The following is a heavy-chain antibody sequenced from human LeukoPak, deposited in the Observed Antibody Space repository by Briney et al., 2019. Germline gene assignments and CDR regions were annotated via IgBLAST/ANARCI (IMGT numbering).Heavy chain of an antibody. CDR3: AKRGRYYFDY. CDR1: GFSFSSYA. V-gene: IGHV3-23*05. CDR2: IINSGSTS. J-gene: IGHJ4*02. D-gene: IGHD3-10*01. Sequence: GGSLRLACAASGFSFSSYAMSWVRQAPGKGLEWVLSIINSGSTSFYADSVKGRFTISRDNSKNTLFLQMNSLRAEDTALYYCAKRGRYYFDYWGQGTLVTVSS.